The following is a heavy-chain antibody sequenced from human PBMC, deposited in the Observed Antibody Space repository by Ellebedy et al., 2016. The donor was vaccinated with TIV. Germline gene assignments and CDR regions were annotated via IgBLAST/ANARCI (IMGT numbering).Heavy chain of an antibody. CDR2: ISSHNGNS. CDR1: GYNFINYG. CDR3: ARTRYSSSWPDF. Sequence: AASVKVSCKASGYNFINYGYTWVRQAPGQGLEWVGYISSHNGNSNYGKNFEGRVTMTTDRPTATVFMELGSLRSDDTAMYYCARTRYSSSWPDFWGQGTLVTVSS. J-gene: IGHJ4*02. V-gene: IGHV1-18*04. D-gene: IGHD5-18*01.